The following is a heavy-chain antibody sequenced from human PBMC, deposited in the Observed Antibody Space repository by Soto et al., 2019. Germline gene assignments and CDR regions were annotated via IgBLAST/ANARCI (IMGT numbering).Heavy chain of an antibody. CDR1: GGSISSSSYY. D-gene: IGHD3-16*01. Sequence: QLQLQESGPGLVKPSETLSLTCTVSGGSISSSSYYWGWIRQPPGKGLEWIGSIYYSGSTYYNPSLKGRVTISVDTSKNQFSLKLSSVTAADTAVYYCARGGYYYYGMDVWGQGTTVTVSS. V-gene: IGHV4-39*01. CDR2: IYYSGST. CDR3: ARGGYYYYGMDV. J-gene: IGHJ6*02.